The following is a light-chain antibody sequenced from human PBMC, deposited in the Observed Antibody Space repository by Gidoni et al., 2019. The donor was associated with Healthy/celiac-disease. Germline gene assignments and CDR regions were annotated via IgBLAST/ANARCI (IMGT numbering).Light chain of an antibody. Sequence: QSVLTQPPSASGTPWQRVTISCSGSSSNIGSNTVNWYQQLPGTAPKLLIYSNNQRPSGVPDRFSGSKSGNSASLAISGLQSEDEADYYCAAWDDSLNAVVFGGGTKLTVL. CDR3: AAWDDSLNAVV. CDR2: SNN. CDR1: SSNIGSNT. V-gene: IGLV1-44*01. J-gene: IGLJ2*01.